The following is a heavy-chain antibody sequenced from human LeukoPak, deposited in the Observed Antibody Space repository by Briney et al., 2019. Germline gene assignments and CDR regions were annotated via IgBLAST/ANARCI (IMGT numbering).Heavy chain of an antibody. Sequence: SETLSLTCTVSGGSISSYYWSWIRQPPGKGLEWIGYIYYSGSTNYNPSLKSRVTISVDTSKNQFSLKLSSVTAADTAVYYCARVDYDLDAFDIWGQGTMVTVSS. D-gene: IGHD4-17*01. CDR3: ARVDYDLDAFDI. CDR2: IYYSGST. J-gene: IGHJ3*02. V-gene: IGHV4-59*01. CDR1: GGSISSYY.